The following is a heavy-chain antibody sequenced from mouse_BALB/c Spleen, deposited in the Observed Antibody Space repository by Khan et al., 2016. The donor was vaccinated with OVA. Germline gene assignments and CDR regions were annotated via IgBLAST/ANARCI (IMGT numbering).Heavy chain of an antibody. Sequence: QVQLKQSGPELVKPGASVKMSCKASGYTFTDYVINWVKQRPGQGLEWIGEIYPGSGNTNYNEKFKGKATLTADNSSNTVYMQLSSLTSEDSAVDVCARPINYDGSNSYWHFAVWGAGTTVTVSS. CDR1: GYTFTDYV. D-gene: IGHD1-1*01. CDR2: IYPGSGNT. CDR3: ARPINYDGSNSYWHFAV. J-gene: IGHJ1*01. V-gene: IGHV1-77*01.